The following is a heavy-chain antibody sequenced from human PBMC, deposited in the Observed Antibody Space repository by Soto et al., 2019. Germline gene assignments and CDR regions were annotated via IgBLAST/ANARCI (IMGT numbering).Heavy chain of an antibody. CDR2: IYHSGST. Sequence: PSDTLSLTCAVSGGSISTGGYSWSWIRQPPGKGLEWIGYIYHSGSTYYNPSLKSRVTISVDRSKNQFSLKLSSVTAADTAVYYCAGRVGSTYGGNKYYFDYWGQGTLVTVSS. CDR3: AGRVGSTYGGNKYYFDY. V-gene: IGHV4-30-2*01. J-gene: IGHJ4*02. CDR1: GGSISTGGYS. D-gene: IGHD4-17*01.